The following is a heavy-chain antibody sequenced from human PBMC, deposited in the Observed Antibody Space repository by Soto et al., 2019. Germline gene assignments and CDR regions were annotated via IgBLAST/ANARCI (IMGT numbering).Heavy chain of an antibody. CDR2: IKQDGSEK. V-gene: IGHV3-7*01. Sequence: EVQLVESGGGLVQPGGSLRLSCAASGFTFSTYWMSWVRQAPGKGLEWVANIKQDGSEKYYVDSVKGRFTISRDNAKNSLYLQMNSLRAEDTAVYYCARPPPFLDFDYWGQGTLVTVSS. J-gene: IGHJ4*02. CDR3: ARPPPFLDFDY. D-gene: IGHD3-3*01. CDR1: GFTFSTYW.